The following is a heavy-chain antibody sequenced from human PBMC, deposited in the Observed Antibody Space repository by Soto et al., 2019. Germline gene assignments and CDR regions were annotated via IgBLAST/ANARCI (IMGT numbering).Heavy chain of an antibody. J-gene: IGHJ6*02. Sequence: PGWSLRLSCAASGFTFSSYAMSWVRQAPGKGLEWVSGISGSGGSTHHADSVKGRFTISRDNSKNTVYLQMNSLRAEDTAVYYCAKVLTSAYYSGMDVWGQGTTVTVSS. CDR3: AKVLTSAYYSGMDV. CDR2: ISGSGGST. CDR1: GFTFSSYA. V-gene: IGHV3-23*01. D-gene: IGHD6-6*01.